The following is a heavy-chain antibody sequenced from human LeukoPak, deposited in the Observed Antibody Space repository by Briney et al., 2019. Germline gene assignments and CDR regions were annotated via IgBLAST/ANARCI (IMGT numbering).Heavy chain of an antibody. J-gene: IGHJ4*02. V-gene: IGHV4-59*01. CDR1: GGSISSYY. D-gene: IGHD6-19*01. CDR3: ARLAVAGNFDY. CDR2: IYYSGST. Sequence: PSETLSLTCTVSGGSISSYYWSWIRQPPGKGLEWIGYIYYSGSTNYNPSLKSRVTISVDMSENQFSLKLSSVTAADTAVYYCARLAVAGNFDYWGQGILVTVSS.